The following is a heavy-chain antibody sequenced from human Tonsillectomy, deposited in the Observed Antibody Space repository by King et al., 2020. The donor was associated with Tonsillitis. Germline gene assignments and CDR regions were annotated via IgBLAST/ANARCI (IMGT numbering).Heavy chain of an antibody. Sequence: VQLVESGGGVVQPGRSLRLSCAASGFTFSSYAIHWVRQAPGKGLEWVALISYDATNKYYADSVKGRFTISRDNSKNTLYLQMNSLRTEDTAVYYCAASINADYGDYASHYWGQGTLVTVSS. CDR1: GFTFSSYA. J-gene: IGHJ4*02. V-gene: IGHV3-30*01. D-gene: IGHD4-17*01. CDR3: AASINADYGDYASHY. CDR2: ISYDATNK.